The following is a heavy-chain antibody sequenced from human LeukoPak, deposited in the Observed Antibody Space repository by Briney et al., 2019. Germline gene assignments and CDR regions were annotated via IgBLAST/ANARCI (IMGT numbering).Heavy chain of an antibody. V-gene: IGHV4-34*01. Sequence: SETLSLTCAVYGGSFSGYYWSWIRQPPGKGLEWIGEINHSGSTNYNPSLKSRVTISVDTSKNQFSLKLSSVTAADTAVYYCARSQAAAAPFDYWGQGTLVTVSS. CDR3: ARSQAAAAPFDY. D-gene: IGHD6-13*01. CDR1: GGSFSGYY. J-gene: IGHJ4*02. CDR2: INHSGST.